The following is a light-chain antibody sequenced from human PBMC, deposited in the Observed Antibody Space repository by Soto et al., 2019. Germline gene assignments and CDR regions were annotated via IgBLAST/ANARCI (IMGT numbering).Light chain of an antibody. CDR1: QSISNY. V-gene: IGKV3-11*01. CDR2: DAS. CDR3: QQRSNWPYT. Sequence: EIVLTQSPATLSLSPGEGATLSCRASQSISNYLVWYQQKPGQAPRLLIYDASNRATGIPARFSGSGSGTDFTRTISSLEPEDFAVYYCQQRSNWPYTFGQGTKLEIK. J-gene: IGKJ2*01.